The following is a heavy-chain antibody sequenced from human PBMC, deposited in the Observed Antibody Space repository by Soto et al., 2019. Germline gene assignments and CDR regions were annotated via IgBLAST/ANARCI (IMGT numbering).Heavy chain of an antibody. V-gene: IGHV3-33*01. CDR2: IWYDGSNK. CDR3: ARGGGYDYFRANWFDP. Sequence: PGGSLRLSCAASGFTFSSYGMHWVRQAPGKGLEWVAVIWYDGSNKYYADSVKGRFTISRDNSKNTLYLQMNSLRAEDTAVYYCARGGGYDYFRANWFDPWGQGTLVTVSS. J-gene: IGHJ5*02. D-gene: IGHD5-12*01. CDR1: GFTFSSYG.